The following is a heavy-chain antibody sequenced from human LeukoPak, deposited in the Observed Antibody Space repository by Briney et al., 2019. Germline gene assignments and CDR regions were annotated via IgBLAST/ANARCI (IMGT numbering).Heavy chain of an antibody. V-gene: IGHV6-1*01. CDR1: GDSVSSNSAA. CDR2: TYYRSRWFT. CDR3: ARDRDGEDAFGI. D-gene: IGHD7-27*01. Sequence: SQTLSLTCAISGDSVSSNSAAWNWIRQSPSRGLEWLGRTYYRSRWFTDYAKPVKSRIAINPDTSKNHFSLQLNSVTPEDTAVYYCARDRDGEDAFGIWGQGTMVTVSS. J-gene: IGHJ3*02.